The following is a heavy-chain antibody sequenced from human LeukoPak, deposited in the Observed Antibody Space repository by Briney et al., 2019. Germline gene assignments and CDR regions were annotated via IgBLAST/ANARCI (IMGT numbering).Heavy chain of an antibody. CDR2: INWNGGST. CDR1: GFTFDDYG. D-gene: IGHD3-3*01. J-gene: IGHJ4*02. CDR3: ARDLTPYDFWTDNYFDY. V-gene: IGHV3-20*04. Sequence: GGSLRLSCAASGFTFDDYGMSWVRQAPGKGLEWVSGINWNGGSTGYADSMRGRFTISRDNAKSSLYLQMNSLRAEDTAVYYCARDLTPYDFWTDNYFDYWGQGTLVTVSS.